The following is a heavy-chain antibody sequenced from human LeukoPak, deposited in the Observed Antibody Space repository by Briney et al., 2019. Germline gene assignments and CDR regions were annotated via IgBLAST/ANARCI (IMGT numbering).Heavy chain of an antibody. CDR2: ISGSGGST. CDR1: GVTFSSYA. D-gene: IGHD6-13*01. J-gene: IGHJ4*02. V-gene: IGHV3-23*01. CDR3: ARDRSLDY. Sequence: PGGSLRLSCAASGVTFSSYAMSWVRQAPGKGLEWVSGISGSGGSTYYADSVKGRFTISRDNAKNSLYLQMNSLRAEDTAVYYCARDRSLDYWGQGTLVTVSS.